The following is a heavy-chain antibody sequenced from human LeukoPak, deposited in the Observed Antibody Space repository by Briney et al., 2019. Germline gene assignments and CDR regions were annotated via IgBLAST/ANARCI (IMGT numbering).Heavy chain of an antibody. J-gene: IGHJ2*01. D-gene: IGHD3-22*01. Sequence: KASETLSLTCTVSGGSISSGDYYWSWIRQPPGKGLEWIGYIYYSGSTYYNPSLKSRVTISVDTSKNQFSLKLSSVTAADTAVYYCARAGFYLGISWYFDLWGRGTLVTVSS. CDR2: IYYSGST. V-gene: IGHV4-30-4*01. CDR1: GGSISSGDYY. CDR3: ARAGFYLGISWYFDL.